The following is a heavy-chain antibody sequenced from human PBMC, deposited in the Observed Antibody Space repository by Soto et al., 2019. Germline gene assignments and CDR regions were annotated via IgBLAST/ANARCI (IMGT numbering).Heavy chain of an antibody. CDR3: ARDRPTYDFWSGYYRYYYYGMDV. CDR2: ISYDGSKK. V-gene: IGHV3-30-3*01. Sequence: GGSLRLSCAASGLTFTRYAMHWVRQAPGKGLEWVSLISYDGSKKYYADSVKGRFTISRDNSKNTLFLQMSSLRTEDTAVYYCARDRPTYDFWSGYYRYYYYGMDVWGQGTTVTVSS. D-gene: IGHD3-3*01. J-gene: IGHJ6*02. CDR1: GLTFTRYA.